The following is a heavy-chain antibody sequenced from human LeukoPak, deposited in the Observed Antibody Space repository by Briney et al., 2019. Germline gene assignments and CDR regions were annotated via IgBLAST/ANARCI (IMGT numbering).Heavy chain of an antibody. J-gene: IGHJ4*02. CDR1: GFTFSSYA. V-gene: IGHV3-23*01. CDR3: AKDADIVVVVAALRPLYGFDY. D-gene: IGHD2-15*01. CDR2: ISGSGGST. Sequence: GGSLRLSCAASGFTFSSYAMSWVRQAPGKGLEWVSAISGSGGSTYYADSVKGRFTISRDNSKNALYLQMNSLRAEDTAVYYCAKDADIVVVVAALRPLYGFDYWGQGTLVTVSS.